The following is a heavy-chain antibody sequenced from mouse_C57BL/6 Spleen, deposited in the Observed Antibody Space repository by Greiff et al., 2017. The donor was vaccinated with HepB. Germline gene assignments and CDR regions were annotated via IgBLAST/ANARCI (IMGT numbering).Heavy chain of an antibody. Sequence: VQGVESGPGLVQPSQSLSITCTVSGFSLTSYGVHWVRQSPGKGLEWLGVIWRGGSTDYNAAFMSRLSITKDNSKSQVFFKMNSLQADDTAIYYCAKISGGSSLYYYAMDYWGQGTSVTVSS. CDR3: AKISGGSSLYYYAMDY. V-gene: IGHV2-5*01. CDR1: GFSLTSYG. CDR2: IWRGGST. D-gene: IGHD1-1*01. J-gene: IGHJ4*01.